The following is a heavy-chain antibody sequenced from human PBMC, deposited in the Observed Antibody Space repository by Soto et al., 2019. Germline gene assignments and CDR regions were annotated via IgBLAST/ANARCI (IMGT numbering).Heavy chain of an antibody. CDR3: ARLGGYFQALDS. Sequence: ETLSLTCTVSGGPITPYYWSWIRQAPGKGLEWIGYIYFAGTTTYNPSLKSRVTMSVDTSENQFSLKLTAVTAADTAVYYCARLGGYFQALDSWGQGTLVTVSS. V-gene: IGHV4-59*08. J-gene: IGHJ4*02. CDR2: IYFAGTT. CDR1: GGPITPYY. D-gene: IGHD3-22*01.